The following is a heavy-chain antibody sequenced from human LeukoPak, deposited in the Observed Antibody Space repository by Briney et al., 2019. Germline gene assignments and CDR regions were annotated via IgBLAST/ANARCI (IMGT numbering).Heavy chain of an antibody. CDR2: I. Sequence: GGSLRLSCAASGFTVSSNYMSWVRQAPGKGLEWVSVIDSVKGRFTISRDNSKSTLYIQMNSLRAEDTAVYYCARAKPKNMVRGLIMRRESRYYFDYWGQGTLVTVSS. V-gene: IGHV3-53*01. J-gene: IGHJ4*02. CDR3: ARAKPKNMVRGLIMRRESRYYFDY. CDR1: GFTVSSNY. D-gene: IGHD3-10*01.